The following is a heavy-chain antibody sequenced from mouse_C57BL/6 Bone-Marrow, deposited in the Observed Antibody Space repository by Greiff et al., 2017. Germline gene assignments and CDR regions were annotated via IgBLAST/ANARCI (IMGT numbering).Heavy chain of an antibody. CDR1: SYAFSSSW. CDR3: ARHSYYYAMDY. Sequence: VQLQQSGPELVKPGASVKISCKASSYAFSSSWMNWVKQRPGKGLEWIGRIYPGDGDTNYNGKFKGKATLTADKSSSTAYMQLSSLTSEDSAVYFCARHSYYYAMDYWGQGTSVTVSS. J-gene: IGHJ4*01. CDR2: IYPGDGDT. V-gene: IGHV1-82*01.